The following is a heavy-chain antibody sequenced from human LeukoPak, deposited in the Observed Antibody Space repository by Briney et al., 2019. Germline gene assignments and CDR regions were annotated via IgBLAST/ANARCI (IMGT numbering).Heavy chain of an antibody. V-gene: IGHV4-4*09. Sequence: SETLSLTCTVSGGSISSYYWSWIRQPPGKGPEWIGYIYTSGSTNYNPSLKSRVTISVDTSKNQFSLKLSSVTAADMAVYYCARRPYYYYYYMDVWGKGTTVTVSS. J-gene: IGHJ6*03. CDR2: IYTSGST. CDR1: GGSISSYY. CDR3: ARRPYYYYYYMDV.